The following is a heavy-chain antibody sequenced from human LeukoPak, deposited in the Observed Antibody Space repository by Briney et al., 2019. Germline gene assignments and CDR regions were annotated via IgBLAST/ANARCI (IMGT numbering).Heavy chain of an antibody. CDR3: ARVEGYCSSTSCYPDY. CDR1: GGSISSYY. Sequence: SETLSLTCTVSGGSISSYYWSWIRQPPGKGLEWIGYIYYSGSTNYNPSLKSRVTISVDTSKDQFSLKLSSVTAADTAVYYCARVEGYCSSTSCYPDYWGQGTLVTVSS. V-gene: IGHV4-59*12. D-gene: IGHD2-2*01. CDR2: IYYSGST. J-gene: IGHJ4*02.